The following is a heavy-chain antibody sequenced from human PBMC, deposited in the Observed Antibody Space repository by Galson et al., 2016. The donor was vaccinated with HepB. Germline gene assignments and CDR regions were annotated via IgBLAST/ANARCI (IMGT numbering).Heavy chain of an antibody. J-gene: IGHJ4*02. CDR2: ISTGSTTI. V-gene: IGHV3-48*02. CDR1: GFSIRSYS. D-gene: IGHD3-9*01. Sequence: SLRLSCAASGFSIRSYSMNWVRQAPGKGLGWVSYISTGSTTIYYANSVKVRFTISRDNAKNLLYLQVNRLTDEDTAGYYCARDNYDILTGYGPCEHWSQGPLVTVSS. CDR3: ARDNYDILTGYGPCEH.